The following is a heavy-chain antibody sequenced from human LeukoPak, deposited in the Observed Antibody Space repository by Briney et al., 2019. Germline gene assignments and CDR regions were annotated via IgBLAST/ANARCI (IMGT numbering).Heavy chain of an antibody. V-gene: IGHV3-23*01. CDR3: VKDRKPDGCYNFDY. CDR2: ITGNSGLI. D-gene: IGHD5-24*01. Sequence: GGSLRLSCAASGFTFSPYAMNWVRQAPGKGLEWVSVITGNSGLIYYADSVKGRFTISRDNSKNTLYLHMNSLRAEDTATYYCVKDRKPDGCYNFDYWGPGTLVTVSS. CDR1: GFTFSPYA. J-gene: IGHJ4*02.